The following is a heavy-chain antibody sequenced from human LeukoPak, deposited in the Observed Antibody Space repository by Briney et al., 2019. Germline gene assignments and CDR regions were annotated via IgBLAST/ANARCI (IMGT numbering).Heavy chain of an antibody. CDR2: IYYSGST. CDR3: ARRDGYNYSEDY. CDR1: GGSISSYY. Sequence: SETLSLTCAVSGGSISSYYWSWIRQPPGKGLEWIGYIYYSGSTNYNPSLKSRVTISVDTSKNQFSLKLSSVTAADTAVYYCARRDGYNYSEDYWGQGTLVTVSS. J-gene: IGHJ4*02. D-gene: IGHD5-24*01. V-gene: IGHV4-59*01.